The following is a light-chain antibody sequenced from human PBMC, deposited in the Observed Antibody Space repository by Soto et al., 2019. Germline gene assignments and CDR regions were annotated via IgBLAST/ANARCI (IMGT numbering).Light chain of an antibody. CDR1: GSDVGGYDY. CDR2: EVT. CDR3: SSYTSSSTYV. V-gene: IGLV2-14*01. Sequence: HSVLTQPASVSGSPGQSITISCTGTGSDVGGYDYVSWYQHHPGKAPKVMIYEVTNRPSGVSNRFSGSKSGNTASLTNSGLLDEDEADYYCSSYTSSSTYVFGTGTKVTVL. J-gene: IGLJ1*01.